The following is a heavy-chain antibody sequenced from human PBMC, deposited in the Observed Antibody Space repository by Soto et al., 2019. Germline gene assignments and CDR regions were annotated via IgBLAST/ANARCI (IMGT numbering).Heavy chain of an antibody. CDR3: ARLDYGSGSYYNDY. V-gene: IGHV4-34*01. CDR1: GGSFSGYY. CDR2: INHSGST. Sequence: QVQLQQWGAGLLKPSETLSLTCAVYGGSFSGYYWSWIRQPPGKGLEWIGEINHSGSTNYNPSLKSRVTISVETSKNQFSLKLSSVTAADTAVYYCARLDYGSGSYYNDYWGQGTLVTVSS. J-gene: IGHJ4*02. D-gene: IGHD3-10*01.